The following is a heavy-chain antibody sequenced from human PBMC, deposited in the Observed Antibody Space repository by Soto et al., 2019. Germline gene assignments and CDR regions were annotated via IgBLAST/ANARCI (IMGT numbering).Heavy chain of an antibody. J-gene: IGHJ5*02. CDR1: GFSFSSYA. D-gene: IGHD6-19*01. CDR2: ISHDGINK. CDR3: ARDMYSSDYFVKWFEP. V-gene: IGHV3-30-3*01. Sequence: VRLVESGGGVVQPGRSLRLCCTASGFSFSSYAMYWFRQPPGKGLEWVAVISHDGINKHYADSVKGRVTVSRDNSNHSLDLQLNSLRGEDTAMYYCARDMYSSDYFVKWFEPWGQGTLVTVSS.